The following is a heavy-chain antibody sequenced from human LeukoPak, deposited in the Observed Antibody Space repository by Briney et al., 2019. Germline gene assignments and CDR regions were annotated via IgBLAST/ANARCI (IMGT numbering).Heavy chain of an antibody. J-gene: IGHJ3*02. CDR1: GYTFTGYY. Sequence: ASVKVSCKASGYTFTGYYMHWVRQAPGQGLEWMGWINPNSGGTNYAQKFQGRVTMTRDTSISTASMELRRLRSDDTAVYYCAREVTEGYCSSTSCYSSFAFDIWGQGTMVTVSS. CDR3: AREVTEGYCSSTSCYSSFAFDI. D-gene: IGHD2-2*01. CDR2: INPNSGGT. V-gene: IGHV1-2*02.